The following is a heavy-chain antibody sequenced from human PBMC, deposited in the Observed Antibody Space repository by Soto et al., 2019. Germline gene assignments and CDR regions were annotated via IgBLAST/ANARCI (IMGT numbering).Heavy chain of an antibody. CDR1: GYTFTSYD. CDR2: MNPNSGNT. D-gene: IGHD3-10*01. Sequence: ASVKVSCKASGYTFTSYDINWVRQATGQGLEWMGWMNPNSGNTGYAQKFQGRVTMTRNTSISTAYMELSSLRSEDTAVYYCASMVRGVIITDYWGQGTLVTVSS. V-gene: IGHV1-8*01. CDR3: ASMVRGVIITDY. J-gene: IGHJ4*02.